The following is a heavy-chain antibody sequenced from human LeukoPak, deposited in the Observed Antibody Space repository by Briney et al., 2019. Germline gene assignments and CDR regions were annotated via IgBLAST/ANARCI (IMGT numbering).Heavy chain of an antibody. D-gene: IGHD3/OR15-3a*01. CDR2: INNDGSSR. V-gene: IGHV3-74*01. J-gene: IGHJ4*02. CDR1: GFIFSNYR. CDR3: ARESWAGFDY. Sequence: GGSLRLSCAVSGFIFSNYRMQWVRQALGKGLVWVSHINNDGSSRNYAESVKGRFTISRDNAKNTLYLQMNSLRAEDTAVYYCARESWAGFDYWGQGTLVTVSS.